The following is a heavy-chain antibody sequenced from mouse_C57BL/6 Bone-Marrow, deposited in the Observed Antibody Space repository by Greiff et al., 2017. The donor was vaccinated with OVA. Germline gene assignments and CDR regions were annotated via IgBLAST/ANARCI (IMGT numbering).Heavy chain of an antibody. CDR1: GFTFSDYG. CDR3: ARGGIFAY. D-gene: IGHD1-1*01. CDR2: ISSGSSTI. V-gene: IGHV5-17*01. Sequence: EVMLVESGGGLAKPGGSLKLSCAASGFTFSDYGMHWVRQAPEQGLEWVAYISSGSSTIYYADTVKGRFTISRDNAKNTLFLQMTSLRSEDTAMYYCARGGIFAYWGQGTLVTVSA. J-gene: IGHJ3*01.